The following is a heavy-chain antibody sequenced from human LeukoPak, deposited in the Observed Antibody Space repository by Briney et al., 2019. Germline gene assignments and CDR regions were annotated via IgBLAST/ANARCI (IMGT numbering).Heavy chain of an antibody. CDR1: GFTFSSYA. D-gene: IGHD1-1*01. CDR2: IHPEGNEK. J-gene: IGHJ4*02. Sequence: GGSLRLSCAASGFTFSSYAMSWVRQAPGRGLEWVANIHPEGNEKYHVESVKGRFTISRDNAKNLLFLQMNGLRVEDTAVYYCARGDDFSGDHWGQGTLVTVSS. CDR3: ARGDDFSGDH. V-gene: IGHV3-7*04.